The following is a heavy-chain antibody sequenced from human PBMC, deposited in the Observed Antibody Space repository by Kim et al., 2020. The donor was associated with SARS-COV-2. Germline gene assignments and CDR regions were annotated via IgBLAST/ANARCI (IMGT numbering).Heavy chain of an antibody. CDR1: GFTFSSYA. Sequence: GGSLRLSCAASGFTFSSYAMHWVRQAPGKGLEWVAVISYDGSNKYYADSVKGRFTISRDNSKNTLYLQMNSLRAEDTAVYYCARAGEVGYSGRARATYAFDIWGQGTMVTVTS. CDR2: ISYDGSNK. D-gene: IGHD1-26*01. J-gene: IGHJ3*02. V-gene: IGHV3-30-3*01. CDR3: ARAGEVGYSGRARATYAFDI.